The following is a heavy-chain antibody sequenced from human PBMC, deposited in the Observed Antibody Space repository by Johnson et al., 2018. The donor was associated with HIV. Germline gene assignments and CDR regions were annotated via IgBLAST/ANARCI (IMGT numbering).Heavy chain of an antibody. V-gene: IGHV3-30*03. J-gene: IGHJ3*02. CDR2: ISFDVNDK. CDR3: AREGGSKDAFDI. Sequence: QVQLVESGGGLVKPGGSLRLSCAASGFTFHDYGMSWVRQVPGKGLEWVSLISFDVNDKYYADSVKGRFTISRDNSKNTLYLQMNSLRAEDTAVYYCAREGGSKDAFDIWGQGTMVTVSS. CDR1: GFTFHDYG. D-gene: IGHD3-16*01.